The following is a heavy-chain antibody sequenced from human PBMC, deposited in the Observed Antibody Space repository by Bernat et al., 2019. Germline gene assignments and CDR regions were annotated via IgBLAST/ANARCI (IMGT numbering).Heavy chain of an antibody. CDR1: GFTFSSYA. CDR2: ISYDGSNK. V-gene: IGHV3-30-3*01. D-gene: IGHD6-13*01. CDR3: ARADIAPGYYYYGMDV. J-gene: IGHJ6*02. Sequence: QVQLVESGGGLVQPGRSLRLSCAASGFTFSSYAIHWVRQAPGKGLEWVAVISYDGSNKYYADSSKGRFTISRDNSKNTLYLQMNSLIAEDTAVYYCARADIAPGYYYYGMDVWGQGTTVTVSS.